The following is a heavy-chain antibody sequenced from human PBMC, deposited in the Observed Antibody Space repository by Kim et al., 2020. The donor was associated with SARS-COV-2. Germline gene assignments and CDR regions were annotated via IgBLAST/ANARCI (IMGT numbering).Heavy chain of an antibody. CDR3: ARGGRYFDS. Sequence: GRTNYHPSLKSRVTISVDTSKNQFALKLSSVTAADTAVYYCARGGRYFDSWGQGTTVTVSS. D-gene: IGHD3-9*01. J-gene: IGHJ6*02. V-gene: IGHV4-59*09. CDR2: GRT.